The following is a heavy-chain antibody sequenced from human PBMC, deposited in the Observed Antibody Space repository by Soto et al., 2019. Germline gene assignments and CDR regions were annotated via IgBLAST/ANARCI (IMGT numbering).Heavy chain of an antibody. D-gene: IGHD1-1*01. CDR2: IYSGGST. V-gene: IGHV3-66*01. Sequence: GGSLRLSCAASGFTVSSNYMSWVRQAPGKGLEWVSVIYSGGSTYYADSVKGRFTISRDNSKNTLYLQMSSLRAEDSAVYYCASLKKGPIGILDFWGQGTPVTVSS. CDR3: ASLKKGPIGILDF. J-gene: IGHJ4*02. CDR1: GFTVSSNY.